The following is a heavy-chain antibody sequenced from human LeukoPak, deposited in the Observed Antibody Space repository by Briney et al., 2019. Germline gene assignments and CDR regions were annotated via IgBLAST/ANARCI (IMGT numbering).Heavy chain of an antibody. CDR3: AKWGDYDVLTGYYVPDY. Sequence: GASLRLSCAASRFTFSNYAMSWVRQAPGKGLEWVSAILGSGGSTYYADSVKGRFTVSRDNSKSTLYLQMNSLRAEDTALYYCAKWGDYDVLTGYYVPDYWGQGTLVTVSS. J-gene: IGHJ4*02. V-gene: IGHV3-23*01. CDR1: RFTFSNYA. D-gene: IGHD3-9*01. CDR2: ILGSGGST.